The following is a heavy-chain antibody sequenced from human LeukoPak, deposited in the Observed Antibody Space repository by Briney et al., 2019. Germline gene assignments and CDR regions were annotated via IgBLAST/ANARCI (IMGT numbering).Heavy chain of an antibody. D-gene: IGHD2-15*01. CDR2: ISWNSGSI. Sequence: PGRSLRLSCAASGFTFDDYAMHWVRQAPGKGLEWVSGISWNSGSIGYADSVKGRFTISRDNAKNSLYLQMNSLRAEDTALYYCAKDIRVVGLSGFDYWGQGTLVTVSS. J-gene: IGHJ4*02. V-gene: IGHV3-9*01. CDR3: AKDIRVVGLSGFDY. CDR1: GFTFDDYA.